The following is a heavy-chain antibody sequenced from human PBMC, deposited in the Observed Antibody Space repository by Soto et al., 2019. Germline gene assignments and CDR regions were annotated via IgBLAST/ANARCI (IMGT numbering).Heavy chain of an antibody. CDR1: GFTFSNYP. V-gene: IGHV3-30*04. Sequence: QVHLVESGGGVVQPGRSLRLSCAASGFTFSNYPIHWVRQAPGKGLEWIAVISFDGNNEYYAGSVRGRFTISRDNSKSTVNLQMNTLTPEDTAVYYCARDPYFDFWGQGTLVTVSS. CDR3: ARDPYFDF. D-gene: IGHD3-16*01. CDR2: ISFDGNNE. J-gene: IGHJ4*02.